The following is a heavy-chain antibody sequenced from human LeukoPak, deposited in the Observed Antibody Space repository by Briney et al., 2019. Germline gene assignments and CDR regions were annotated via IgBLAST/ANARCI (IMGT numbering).Heavy chain of an antibody. CDR3: ANLARPLDY. J-gene: IGHJ4*02. V-gene: IGHV3-30*02. CDR1: GFTFSTYG. D-gene: IGHD6-6*01. CDR2: IRYDGSNE. Sequence: GGSLRLSCVASGFTFSTYGMHWVRQAPGKGLEWVAFIRYDGSNEYLDSVKGRFTMSRDNSKNTLYLQMNSLKPEDTAVYYCANLARPLDYWGQGALVTVSS.